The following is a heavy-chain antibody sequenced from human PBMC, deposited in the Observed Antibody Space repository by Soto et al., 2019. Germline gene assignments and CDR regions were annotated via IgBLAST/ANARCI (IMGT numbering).Heavy chain of an antibody. V-gene: IGHV3-15*01. D-gene: IGHD3-22*01. CDR2: IKSKTDGGTT. CDR1: GFTFSNAW. CDR3: TTDLDSSGYYYYYGMDV. Sequence: VGSLRLSCAASGFTFSNAWMSWVRQAPGKGLEWVGRIKSKTDGGTTDYAAPVKGRFTISRDDSKNTLYLQMNSLKTEDTAVYYCTTDLDSSGYYYYYGMDVWGQGTTVTVSS. J-gene: IGHJ6*02.